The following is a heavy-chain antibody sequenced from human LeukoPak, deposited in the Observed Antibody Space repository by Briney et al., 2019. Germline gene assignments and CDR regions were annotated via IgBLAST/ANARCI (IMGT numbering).Heavy chain of an antibody. Sequence: GGSLRLSCAASGFTFSNYGIHWVRQAPGKGLEWVAFIRYDGSYKYYADSVKGRFTISRDNSKNTLYLQMNSLRAEDTAVYYCAKNRGTTSSALVYWGQGTLVTVSS. CDR2: IRYDGSYK. CDR1: GFTFSNYG. J-gene: IGHJ4*02. CDR3: AKNRGTTSSALVY. D-gene: IGHD2-2*01. V-gene: IGHV3-30*02.